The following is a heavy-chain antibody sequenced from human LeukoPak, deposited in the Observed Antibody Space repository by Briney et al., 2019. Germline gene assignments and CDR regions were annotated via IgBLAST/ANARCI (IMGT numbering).Heavy chain of an antibody. D-gene: IGHD6-13*01. CDR1: GGSISSYY. J-gene: IGHJ4*02. CDR3: ARSDKEAAGTFAY. V-gene: IGHV4-59*01. CDR2: IYYSGST. Sequence: PSETLSLTCTVSGGSISSYYWSWIRQPPGKGLEWIGYIYYSGSTNYNPSLKSRVTISVDTSKNHFSLRLSSVTAADTAVYYCARSDKEAAGTFAYGGQGPLATASS.